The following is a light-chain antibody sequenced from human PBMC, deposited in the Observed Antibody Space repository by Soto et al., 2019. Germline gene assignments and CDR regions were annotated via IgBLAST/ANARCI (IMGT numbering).Light chain of an antibody. V-gene: IGKV3D-15*01. CDR3: QQYNNWPPVFT. CDR2: GAS. Sequence: EIMMTQSPATLSVSLGERATLFCRASQNVRSNLAWYQQKPGQAPRLLIYGASSRATGIPDRLSGSGSGTDFTLTINSLQSEDFGVYYCQQYNNWPPVFTFGPKTEVDI. J-gene: IGKJ3*01. CDR1: QNVRSN.